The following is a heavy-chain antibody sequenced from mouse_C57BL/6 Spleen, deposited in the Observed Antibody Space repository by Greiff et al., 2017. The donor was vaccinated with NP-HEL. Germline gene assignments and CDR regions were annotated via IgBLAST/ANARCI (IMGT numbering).Heavy chain of an antibody. CDR1: GYTFTSYW. V-gene: IGHV1-69*01. J-gene: IGHJ1*03. CDR3: ARAGEGGFDV. Sequence: VQLQQPGAELVMPGASVKLSCKASGYTFTSYWMHWVKQRPGQGLEWIGEIDPSDSYTNYNQKFKGKSTLTVDKSSSTAYMQLSSLTSEDSAVYYCARAGEGGFDVWGTGTTVTVSS. CDR2: IDPSDSYT.